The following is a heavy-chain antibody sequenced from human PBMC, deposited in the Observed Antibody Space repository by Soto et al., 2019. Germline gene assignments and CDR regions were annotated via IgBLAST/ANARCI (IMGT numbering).Heavy chain of an antibody. CDR2: VYYNGNT. Sequence: NPSGTLSLTSTFSCGSIRGSSYYWGWIRQPPGKWLEWIGSVYYNGNTYYDPSLKSRVTTSVDTSRNQFSLKLSSVTAADTAVYYCARECTVATIGGGMDVWGQGTTVT. CDR3: ARECTVATIGGGMDV. V-gene: IGHV4-39*02. CDR1: CGSIRGSSYY. J-gene: IGHJ6*02. D-gene: IGHD5-12*01.